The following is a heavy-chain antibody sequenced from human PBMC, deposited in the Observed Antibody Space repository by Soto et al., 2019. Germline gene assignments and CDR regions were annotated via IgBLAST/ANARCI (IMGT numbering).Heavy chain of an antibody. J-gene: IGHJ6*03. CDR2: IYYSGST. D-gene: IGHD6-6*01. V-gene: IGHV4-59*01. CDR1: GGSISSYY. CDR3: ARVGQQLARYYYYYMDV. Sequence: SETLSLTCTVSGGSISSYYWSWIRQPPGKGLEWIGYIYYSGSTNYNPSLKSRVTISVDTSKNQFSLKLSSVTAADTAVYYCARVGQQLARYYYYYMDVWGKGTTVTVSS.